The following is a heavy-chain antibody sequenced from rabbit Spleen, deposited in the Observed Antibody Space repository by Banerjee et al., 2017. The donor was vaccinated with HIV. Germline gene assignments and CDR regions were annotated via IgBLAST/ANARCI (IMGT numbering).Heavy chain of an antibody. CDR1: GFSFSSSYY. D-gene: IGHD4-2*01. CDR3: ARWPAGGGHFNL. V-gene: IGHV1S45*01. CDR2: IYNGDVNT. J-gene: IGHJ4*01. Sequence: QEQLVESGGGLVQPGASLTLTCTASGFSFSSSYYMCWVRQAPGKGLEWIACIYNGDVNTYYASWAKGRFTISQTSSTTVTLQGTSLTVADTATYFCARWPAGGGHFNLWGPGTLVTVS.